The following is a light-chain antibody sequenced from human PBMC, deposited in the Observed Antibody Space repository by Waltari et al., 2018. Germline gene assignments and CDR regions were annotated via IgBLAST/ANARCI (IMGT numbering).Light chain of an antibody. CDR1: SSNIGAGYD. CDR2: VNS. V-gene: IGLV1-40*01. CDR3: QSYDSSLSVYV. Sequence: QSVLTQPPSVSGAPGQRVTISCTGSSSNIGAGYDVHWYQQLPGTAPKLLIYVNSNRPSGFPDRFSGSKSGTSASLAITWLQAEDEADYYCQSYDSSLSVYVFGTGTKVTVL. J-gene: IGLJ1*01.